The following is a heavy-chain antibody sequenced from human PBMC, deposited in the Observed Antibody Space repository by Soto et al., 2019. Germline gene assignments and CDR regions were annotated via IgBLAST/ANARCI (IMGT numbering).Heavy chain of an antibody. CDR2: ISGSGSTT. CDR1: GFTFSDYY. CDR3: ARSSLTYFEF. J-gene: IGHJ4*02. V-gene: IGHV3-11*01. Sequence: PGGSLRLSCTASGFTFSDYYMSWIRQAPGKGLEWLAYISGSGSTTYYTDSVKGRFAISRDNARTSLYLQINSLRVEDSAVYYCARSSLTYFEFWCQGTLVT.